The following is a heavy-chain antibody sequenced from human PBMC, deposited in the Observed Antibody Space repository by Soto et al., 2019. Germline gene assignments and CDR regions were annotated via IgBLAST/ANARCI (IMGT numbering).Heavy chain of an antibody. J-gene: IGHJ6*02. CDR2: IWYDGRIK. V-gene: IGHV3-33*01. D-gene: IGHD3-10*01. CDR3: ARESGNYYYYGMDV. Sequence: GEGLEWVAVIWYDGRIKYYADSVKGRFTISRDNSKNTLDLQMNSLRAEDTAVYYCARESGNYYYYGMDVWGQGTTVTVSS.